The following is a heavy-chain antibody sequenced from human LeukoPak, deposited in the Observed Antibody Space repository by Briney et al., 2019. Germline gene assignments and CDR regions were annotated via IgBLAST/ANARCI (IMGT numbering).Heavy chain of an antibody. CDR1: GFTFSIYS. V-gene: IGHV3-21*01. J-gene: IGHJ4*02. CDR3: ASGGHVDY. CDR2: ISSSSSYI. D-gene: IGHD3-16*01. Sequence: GGSLRLSCAASGFTFSIYSMNWVRQAPGKGLEWVSSISSSSSYIYYADSVKGRFTISRDNAKNSLYLQMSNLRADDTAVYYCASGGHVDYWGQGTLVTVSS.